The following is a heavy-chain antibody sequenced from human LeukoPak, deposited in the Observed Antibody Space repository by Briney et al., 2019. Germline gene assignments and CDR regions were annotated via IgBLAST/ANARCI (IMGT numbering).Heavy chain of an antibody. V-gene: IGHV4-59*08. J-gene: IGHJ3*02. CDR3: ARHYDIWRGVAFDI. Sequence: SETLSLTCTVSGGSISSYYWSWIRQPPGKGLEWIGYIYYSGSTNYNPSLKSRATISVDTSKNQFSLKLSSVTAADTAVYYCARHYDIWRGVAFDIWGQGTMVTVSS. CDR2: IYYSGST. CDR1: GGSISSYY. D-gene: IGHD3-9*01.